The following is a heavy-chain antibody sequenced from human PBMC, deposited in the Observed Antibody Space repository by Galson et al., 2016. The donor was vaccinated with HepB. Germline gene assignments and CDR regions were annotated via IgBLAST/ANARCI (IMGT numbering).Heavy chain of an antibody. V-gene: IGHV3-30*18. D-gene: IGHD3-10*01. CDR3: AKERMVRGIIIPSPLDS. Sequence: SLRLSCAASGFTFSHHGIHWVRQAPGKGLDWVAVISFDGNNENYADSVKGRFTLSRDNSNNTVFLQMNSLTADYTAIYYCAKERMVRGIIIPSPLDSWGRGTRVTVSS. J-gene: IGHJ4*02. CDR1: GFTFSHHG. CDR2: ISFDGNNE.